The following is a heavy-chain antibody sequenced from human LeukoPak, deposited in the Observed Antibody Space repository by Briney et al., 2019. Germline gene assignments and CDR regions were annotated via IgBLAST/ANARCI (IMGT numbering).Heavy chain of an antibody. CDR1: GFTVSSNY. CDR3: AREAIFGVVIMDAFDI. D-gene: IGHD3-3*01. CDR2: ISRSSSYI. Sequence: PGGSLRLSCAASGFTVSSNYMSWVRQAPGKGLEWVSFISRSSSYIYYADSVKGRFTISRDNAKNSLYPQMNSLRAEDTAVYYCAREAIFGVVIMDAFDIWGQGTMVTVSS. J-gene: IGHJ3*02. V-gene: IGHV3-21*01.